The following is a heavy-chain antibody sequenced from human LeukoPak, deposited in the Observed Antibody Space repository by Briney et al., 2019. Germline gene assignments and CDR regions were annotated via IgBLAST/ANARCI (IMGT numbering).Heavy chain of an antibody. Sequence: GGSLRLSCAASGFKFSNHWMHWVRQSPGKGLVRVARINNDGSDTSHADSVEGRFTISRDNAENTLYLQMNSLRAEDTAVYYCAREHDLPGVPAAREDYWGQGTLVTVSS. CDR1: GFKFSNHW. CDR2: INNDGSDT. J-gene: IGHJ4*02. D-gene: IGHD2-2*01. V-gene: IGHV3-74*01. CDR3: AREHDLPGVPAAREDY.